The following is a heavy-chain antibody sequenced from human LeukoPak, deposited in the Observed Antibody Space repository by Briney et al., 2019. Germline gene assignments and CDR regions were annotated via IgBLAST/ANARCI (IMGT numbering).Heavy chain of an antibody. Sequence: SQTLSLTCTVSGGSISSGGYYWSWIRQHPGKGLEWIGYIYYSGRTYYNPSLKSRLTIAVDTSKNQLSLKLNSVTAADTAVYYCARVFYYYDSSDYEDYWGQGTLVTVSS. J-gene: IGHJ4*02. D-gene: IGHD3-22*01. CDR2: IYYSGRT. V-gene: IGHV4-31*03. CDR1: GGSISSGGYY. CDR3: ARVFYYYDSSDYEDY.